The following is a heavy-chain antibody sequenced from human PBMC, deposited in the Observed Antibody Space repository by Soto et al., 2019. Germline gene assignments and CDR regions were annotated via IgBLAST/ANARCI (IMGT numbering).Heavy chain of an antibody. Sequence: ASVKVSCKTSGYTFTNYGISWVRQAPGQGLEWMGWISAYNDDTKYAQKLQGRVTMTTDTSTSTAYMELRSLRSDDTAVYYCARHDCISSSCYYYYYYTMDVWGQGTTVTVSS. D-gene: IGHD2-2*01. CDR3: ARHDCISSSCYYYYYYTMDV. CDR2: ISAYNDDT. V-gene: IGHV1-18*01. CDR1: GYTFTNYG. J-gene: IGHJ6*02.